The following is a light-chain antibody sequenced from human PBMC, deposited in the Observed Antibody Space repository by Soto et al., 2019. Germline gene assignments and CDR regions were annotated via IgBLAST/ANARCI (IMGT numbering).Light chain of an antibody. CDR2: EDD. V-gene: IGLV2-23*01. CDR3: CSYAGSNTFV. CDR1: SSDVGSYTL. Sequence: QSALTQPASVSGSPGQSIAISCTGTSSDVGSYTLVSWYQQHPGKAPKLIIYEDDKRPSGVSGRFSGSKFGNTASLTISGLQAEDEANYYCCSYAGSNTFVFGGGTKLTVL. J-gene: IGLJ2*01.